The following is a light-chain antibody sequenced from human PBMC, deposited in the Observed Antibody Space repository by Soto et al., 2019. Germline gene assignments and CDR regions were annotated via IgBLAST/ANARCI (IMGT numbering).Light chain of an antibody. J-gene: IGKJ4*01. Sequence: EIVMTQSPATLSVSPGERATLSCRASQSVYSNLAWYQRKPGQAPRLLIYHASTRATGIPARFSGGGSGTEFVLTSSSLQSEDFAEYYCQQYSKWALTVGGGTKGEIK. V-gene: IGKV3-15*01. CDR2: HAS. CDR1: QSVYSN. CDR3: QQYSKWALT.